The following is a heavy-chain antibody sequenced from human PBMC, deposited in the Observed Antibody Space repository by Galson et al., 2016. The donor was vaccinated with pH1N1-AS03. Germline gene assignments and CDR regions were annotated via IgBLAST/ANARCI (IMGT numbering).Heavy chain of an antibody. CDR2: INPSSGGT. J-gene: IGHJ4*02. CDR1: GYTFSDYY. V-gene: IGHV1-2*02. CDR3: ARGGGSSLDY. Sequence: SVKVSCKASGYTFSDYYVHRVRQAPGQELEWMGWINPSSGGTKYAQKFQGRVTMTRDTSISTAFMELSRLTSDDTAVYFCARGGGSSLDYWGQGTLVPVSS. D-gene: IGHD1-26*01.